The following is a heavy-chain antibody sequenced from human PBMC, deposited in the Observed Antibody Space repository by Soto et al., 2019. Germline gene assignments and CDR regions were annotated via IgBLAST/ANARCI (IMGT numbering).Heavy chain of an antibody. CDR3: ASGGYCSGGSCYTAGFDY. J-gene: IGHJ4*02. V-gene: IGHV4-39*01. CDR2: IYYSGST. CDR1: GGSISSSSYY. D-gene: IGHD2-15*01. Sequence: QLQLQESGPGLVKPSETLSLTCTVSGGSISSSSYYWGWIRQPPGKGLEWIGSIYYSGSTYYNPSLKSRVTISVDTSKNQFSLKLSSVTAADTAVYYCASGGYCSGGSCYTAGFDYWGQGTLVTVSS.